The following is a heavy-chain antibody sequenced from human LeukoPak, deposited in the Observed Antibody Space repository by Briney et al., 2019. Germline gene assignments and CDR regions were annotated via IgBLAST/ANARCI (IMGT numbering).Heavy chain of an antibody. V-gene: IGHV3-21*06. J-gene: IGHJ4*02. Sequence: SVKGRFTISRDNAKNSLSLHMYSLRADDTAVYYRARDQDGFGFGKYDYWGRGTLVTVSS. D-gene: IGHD3-3*01. CDR3: ARDQDGFGFGKYDY.